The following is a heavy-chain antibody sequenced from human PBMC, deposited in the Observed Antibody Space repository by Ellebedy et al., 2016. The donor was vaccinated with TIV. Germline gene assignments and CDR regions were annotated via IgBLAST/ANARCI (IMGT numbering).Heavy chain of an antibody. V-gene: IGHV3-23*01. CDR1: GFTFNTYS. J-gene: IGHJ4*02. CDR3: ARLADY. Sequence: GESLKISCAASGFTFNTYSLSWVRQAPGKGLEWVSTIGSSGSGTYYADSVKGRFTISGDNSKNTLYLQINSLRAEDTAVYYCARLADYWGQGTLVTVSS. CDR2: IGSSGSGT.